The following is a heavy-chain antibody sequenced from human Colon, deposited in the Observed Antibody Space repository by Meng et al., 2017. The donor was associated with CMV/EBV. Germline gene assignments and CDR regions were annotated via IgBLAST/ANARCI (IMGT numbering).Heavy chain of an antibody. CDR2: ISGSAVST. CDR3: AKGFY. CDR1: GFTFTSNA. Sequence: QLAESGGGWVQPGESLRLSCAASGFTFTSNAMSWFRQAPGKRLEWVSTISGSAVSTYYADSVRGRFTISRDNSKNMVYLQMKTLRDEDTAVYYCAKGFYWGQGTLVTVSS. V-gene: IGHV3-23*04. J-gene: IGHJ4*02.